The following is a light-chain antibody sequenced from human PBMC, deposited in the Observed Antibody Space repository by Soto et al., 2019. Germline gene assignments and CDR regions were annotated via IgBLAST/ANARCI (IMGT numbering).Light chain of an antibody. J-gene: IGKJ5*01. V-gene: IGKV1-39*01. Sequence: DIQMTQSPSSLSASVGDRVTITCRASQSISFYLNWYQQKPGNAPKVLIYAASNLQTGVPSRFSGSGSGTDFTLTINSLQPEDFATYSCQQANSFPITFGQGTRLEI. CDR3: QQANSFPIT. CDR2: AAS. CDR1: QSISFY.